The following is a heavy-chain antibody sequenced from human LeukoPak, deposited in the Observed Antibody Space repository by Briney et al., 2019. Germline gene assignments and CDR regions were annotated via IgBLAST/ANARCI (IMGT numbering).Heavy chain of an antibody. J-gene: IGHJ4*02. Sequence: PSETLSLTCTVSGGSISSSSYYWGWIRQPPEKGLEWIGSIYYSGSTYYNPSLKSRVTISVDTSKNQFSLKLSSVTAADTAMYYCARNPDYDFWSGYRTLFDYWGQGTLVTVSS. CDR1: GGSISSSSYY. CDR3: ARNPDYDFWSGYRTLFDY. D-gene: IGHD3-3*01. CDR2: IYYSGST. V-gene: IGHV4-39*01.